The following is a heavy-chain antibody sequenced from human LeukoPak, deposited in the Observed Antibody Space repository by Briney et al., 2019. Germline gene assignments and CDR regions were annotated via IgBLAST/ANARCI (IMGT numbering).Heavy chain of an antibody. D-gene: IGHD3-10*01. CDR3: ARVEEGYGSGRRENYYYYYMDV. J-gene: IGHJ6*03. Sequence: SETLSLTCAVYGGSFSGYYWSWIRQPPGKGLEWIGEINHSGSTNYNPSLKSRVTISVDTSKNQFSLKLRSVTAADTAVYYCARVEEGYGSGRRENYYYYYMDVWGKGTTVTISS. V-gene: IGHV4-34*01. CDR1: GGSFSGYY. CDR2: INHSGST.